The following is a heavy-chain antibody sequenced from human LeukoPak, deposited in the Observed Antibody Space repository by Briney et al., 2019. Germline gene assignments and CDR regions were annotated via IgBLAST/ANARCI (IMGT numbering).Heavy chain of an antibody. V-gene: IGHV5-51*01. D-gene: IGHD3-22*01. CDR1: GYRFISYG. CDR2: IYPGDSET. J-gene: IGHJ4*02. CDR3: ARHEYDTTGYYRSREDY. Sequence: GESLKISCRGSGYRFISYGIAWVRQMPGKGLEWMGVIYPGDSETRYSPSFQGQVTISTDKSINTAYLQWSSLKASDTAMYYCARHEYDTTGYYRSREDYWGQGTLVTVSS.